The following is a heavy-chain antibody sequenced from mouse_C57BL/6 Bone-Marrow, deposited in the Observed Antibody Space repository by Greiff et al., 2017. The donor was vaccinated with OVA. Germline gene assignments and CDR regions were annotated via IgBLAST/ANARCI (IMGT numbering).Heavy chain of an antibody. V-gene: IGHV3-6*01. D-gene: IGHD1-1*01. CDR2: IRYDGSN. CDR1: GYSITSGYY. CDR3: ARDLITAVVAATDWYFDV. Sequence: EVKLQESGPGLVKPSQSLSLTCSVTGYSITSGYYWNWIRQFPGNKLEWMGYIRYDGSNNYNPSLKNRISITRDTSKNQFFLKLNSLTTEDTATYDYARDLITAVVAATDWYFDVWGTGTTVTVSS. J-gene: IGHJ1*03.